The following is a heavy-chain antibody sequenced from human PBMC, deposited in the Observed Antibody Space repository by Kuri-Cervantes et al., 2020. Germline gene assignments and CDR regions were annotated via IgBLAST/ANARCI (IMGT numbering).Heavy chain of an antibody. CDR2: IYTSGST. J-gene: IGHJ6*02. D-gene: IGHD6-13*01. Sequence: SETLSLTCTVSGGSISSGSYYWSWIRQPAGKGLEWIGRIYTSGSTNYNPSLKSRVTISVDKSKNQFSLKLSSVTAADAAVYYCARDLWAAAGTLGDYYYYYGMDVWGQGTTVTVSS. CDR3: ARDLWAAAGTLGDYYYYYGMDV. CDR1: GGSISSGSYY. V-gene: IGHV4-61*02.